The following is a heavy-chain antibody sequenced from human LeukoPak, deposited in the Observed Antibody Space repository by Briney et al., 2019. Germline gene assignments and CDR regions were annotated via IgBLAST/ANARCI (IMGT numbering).Heavy chain of an antibody. CDR1: GFTFSNYW. D-gene: IGHD2-15*01. V-gene: IGHV3-7*03. J-gene: IGHJ5*02. CDR3: ARDRYFSGA. CDR2: IKEDGSEK. Sequence: GGSLGLSCAASGFTFSNYWMSWVRQAPGKGLEWVANIKEDGSEKHHADSVKGRFTISRDNAKNSLYLQMNSLRVEDTAVYYCARDRYFSGAWGQGSLVTVSS.